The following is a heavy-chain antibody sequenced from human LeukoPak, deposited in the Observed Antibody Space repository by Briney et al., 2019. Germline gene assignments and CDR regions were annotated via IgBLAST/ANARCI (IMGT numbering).Heavy chain of an antibody. CDR2: IYSGGST. CDR1: GFTVSSNY. V-gene: IGHV3-53*01. J-gene: IGHJ5*02. D-gene: IGHD1-26*01. Sequence: GGSLRLSCAASGFTVSSNYMNWVRQAPGKGLEWASVIYSGGSTYYADSVKGRFTISRDNSKNTLYLQMNSLRAEDTAVYYCARSWELLVFDPWGQGTLVTVSS. CDR3: ARSWELLVFDP.